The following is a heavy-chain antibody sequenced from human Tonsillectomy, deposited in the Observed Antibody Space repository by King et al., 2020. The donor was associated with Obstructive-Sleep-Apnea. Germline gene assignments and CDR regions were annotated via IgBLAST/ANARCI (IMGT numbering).Heavy chain of an antibody. V-gene: IGHV4-31*03. D-gene: IGHD6-13*01. CDR2: IYYSGST. Sequence: VQLQESGPGLVKPSQTLSLTCTVSGGSISSGGYFWSWIRQHPGKGLEWIGYIYYSGSTYYNPSLTSRPTISVDTSKNQFSLKLSSVTAADTAVYYCARGHGFSSWYDWYFDLWGRGTLVTVPS. CDR1: GGSISSGGYF. J-gene: IGHJ2*01. CDR3: ARGHGFSSWYDWYFDL.